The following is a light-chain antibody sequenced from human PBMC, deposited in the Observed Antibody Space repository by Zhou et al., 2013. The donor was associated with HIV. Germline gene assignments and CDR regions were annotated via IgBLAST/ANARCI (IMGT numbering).Light chain of an antibody. CDR2: GAS. J-gene: IGKJ1*01. V-gene: IGKV3-20*01. CDR1: QSISSSY. Sequence: EIVLTQSPGTLSLSPGERATLSCRASQSISSSYLAWYQHKPGQAPRLLISGASSRATGIPDRFSGSGSGTDFTLTISRLEPEDFAVYYCQQYGSSPPWTFGQGTKVKSN. CDR3: QQYGSSPPWT.